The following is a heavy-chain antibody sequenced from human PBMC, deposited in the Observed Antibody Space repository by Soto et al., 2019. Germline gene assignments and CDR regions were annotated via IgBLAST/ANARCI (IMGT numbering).Heavy chain of an antibody. CDR3: ARGARGYSYAKYYYYYYYMDV. D-gene: IGHD5-18*01. CDR2: IKQDGSEK. J-gene: IGHJ6*03. CDR1: GFTFSSYW. V-gene: IGHV3-7*01. Sequence: GGSLRLSCAASGFTFSSYWMSWVRQAPGKGLEWVANIKQDGSEKYYVDSVKGRFTISRDNAKNSLYLQMNSLRAEDTAVYYCARGARGYSYAKYYYYYYYMDVWGKGTTVTVSS.